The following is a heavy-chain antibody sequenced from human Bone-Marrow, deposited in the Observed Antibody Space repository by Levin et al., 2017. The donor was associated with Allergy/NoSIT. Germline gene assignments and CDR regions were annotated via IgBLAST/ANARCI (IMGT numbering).Heavy chain of an antibody. CDR3: AKDGRWTPIGLLGWFDP. CDR2: ISGSGGST. Sequence: GGSLRLSCAASGFTFSSYAMSWVRQAPGKGLEWVSAISGSGGSTYYADSVKGRFTISRDNSKNTLYLQMNSLRAEDTAVYYCAKDGRWTPIGLLGWFDPWGQGTLVTVSS. J-gene: IGHJ5*02. V-gene: IGHV3-23*01. D-gene: IGHD4-23*01. CDR1: GFTFSSYA.